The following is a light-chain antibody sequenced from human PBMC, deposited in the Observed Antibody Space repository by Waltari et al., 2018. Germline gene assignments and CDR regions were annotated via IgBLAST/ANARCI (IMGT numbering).Light chain of an antibody. CDR1: LFYSDGNPD. Sequence: LFYSDGNPDWNVCQWRPGESPRRLIYKVSNRDSGVPARVSGSGSVTDFTLTISSVEAEDVGVYYCMQATHVPPTFGQGTKVEIK. J-gene: IGKJ1*01. CDR2: KVS. CDR3: MQATHVPPT. V-gene: IGKV2-30*01.